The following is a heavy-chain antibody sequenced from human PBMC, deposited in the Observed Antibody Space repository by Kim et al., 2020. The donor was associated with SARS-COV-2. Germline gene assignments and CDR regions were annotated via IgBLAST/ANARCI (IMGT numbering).Heavy chain of an antibody. CDR3: ARTDLTMIVGADAFDI. CDR1: GFTFSSYG. CDR2: IWYDGSNK. D-gene: IGHD3-22*01. J-gene: IGHJ3*02. V-gene: IGHV3-33*01. Sequence: GGSLRLSCAASGFTFSSYGMHWVRQAPGKGLEWVAVIWYDGSNKYYADSVKGRFTISRDNSKNTLYLQMNSLRAEDTAVYYCARTDLTMIVGADAFDIWGQGTMVTVSS.